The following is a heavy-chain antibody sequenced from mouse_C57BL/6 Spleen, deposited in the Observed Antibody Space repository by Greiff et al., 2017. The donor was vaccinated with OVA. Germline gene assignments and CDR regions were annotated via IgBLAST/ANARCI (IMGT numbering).Heavy chain of an antibody. CDR1: GYTFTSYG. CDR3: ARLNTVVATDYFDY. CDR2: IYPRSCNT. J-gene: IGHJ2*01. V-gene: IGHV1-81*01. D-gene: IGHD1-1*01. Sequence: VQLQPSGAELARPGASVKLSCKASGYTFTSYGISWVKQRTGQGLEWIGEIYPRSCNTYYNEKFKGKATLTADKSSSTAYMELRSLTSEDSAFYFCARLNTVVATDYFDYWGQGTTLTVSS.